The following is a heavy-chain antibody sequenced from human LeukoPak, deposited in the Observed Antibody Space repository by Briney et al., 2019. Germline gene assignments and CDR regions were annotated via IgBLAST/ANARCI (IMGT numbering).Heavy chain of an antibody. CDR3: ARRDSSGYYYRFDY. V-gene: IGHV3-21*01. CDR1: GFTFSSYS. D-gene: IGHD3-22*01. J-gene: IGHJ4*02. Sequence: PGGSLRLSCAASGFTFSSYSMNWVRQAPRKGLEWVSSISSSSYIYYADSVKGRFTISRDNAKNSLYLQMNSLRAEDTAVYYCARRDSSGYYYRFDYWGQGTLVTVSS. CDR2: ISSSSYI.